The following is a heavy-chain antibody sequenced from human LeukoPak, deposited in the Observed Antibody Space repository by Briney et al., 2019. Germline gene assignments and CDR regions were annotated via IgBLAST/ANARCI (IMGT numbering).Heavy chain of an antibody. CDR3: VTSTGQQFIPYDY. J-gene: IGHJ4*02. V-gene: IGHV3-66*01. CDR1: GFNVSSNY. CDR2: IYGGDAA. D-gene: IGHD6-13*01. Sequence: GGSLRLSCAASGFNVSSNYMTWIRQAPGKGLEWVSLIYGGDAAYYAESVRGRFMISRDDLKNTLFLQMNSLRAEDTAVYYCVTSTGQQFIPYDYWGQGTHVTVSS.